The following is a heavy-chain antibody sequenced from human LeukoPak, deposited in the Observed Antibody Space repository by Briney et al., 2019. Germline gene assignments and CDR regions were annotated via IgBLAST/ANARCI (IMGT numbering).Heavy chain of an antibody. V-gene: IGHV3-23*01. D-gene: IGHD3-22*01. CDR3: AKDRKGYYYWSFDY. CDR2: ISGSGGST. Sequence: GGSLRLSCAASGFTFSSYAMSWVRQAPGKGLEWVSAISGSGGSTYYADSGKGRFTISRDNSKNTLYLQMNSLRAEDTAVYYCAKDRKGYYYWSFDYWGQGTLVTVSS. J-gene: IGHJ4*02. CDR1: GFTFSSYA.